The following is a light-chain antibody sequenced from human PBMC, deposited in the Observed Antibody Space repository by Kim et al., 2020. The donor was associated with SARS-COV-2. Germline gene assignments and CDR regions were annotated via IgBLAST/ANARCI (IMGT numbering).Light chain of an antibody. CDR3: SSYAGRNDLV. CDR1: DGDVGRYNY. CDR2: DVT. V-gene: IGLV2-8*01. J-gene: IGLJ2*01. Sequence: GQSVDTSSPGTDGDVGRYNYVSWYQHHPGKAPKLFIYDVTKRPSGVPDRFSGSKSGNTASLTVSGLQAEDEADYYCSSYAGRNDLVFGGGTQLTVL.